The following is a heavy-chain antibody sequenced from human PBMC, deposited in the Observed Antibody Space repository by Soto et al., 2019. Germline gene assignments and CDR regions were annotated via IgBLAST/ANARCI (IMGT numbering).Heavy chain of an antibody. CDR1: GGSISSSSYY. V-gene: IGHV4-39*01. CDR3: ARVRRERENYYDSSGYYPSHYFDY. CDR2: IYYSGST. Sequence: SETLSLTCTVSGGSISSSSYYWGWIRQPPGKGLEWIGSIYYSGSTYYNPSLKSRVTISVDTSKNQFSLKLSSVTAADTAVYYCARVRRERENYYDSSGYYPSHYFDYWGQGTLVTVS. D-gene: IGHD3-22*01. J-gene: IGHJ4*02.